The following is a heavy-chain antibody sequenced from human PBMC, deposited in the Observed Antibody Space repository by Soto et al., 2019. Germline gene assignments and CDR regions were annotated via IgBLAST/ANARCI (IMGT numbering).Heavy chain of an antibody. V-gene: IGHV4-34*01. CDR2: INHSGST. CDR1: GGSFSGYY. D-gene: IGHD6-6*01. CDR3: ARVRPLRYYYYYMDV. J-gene: IGHJ6*03. Sequence: PSETLSLTCAVYGGSFSGYYWSWIRQPPGKGLEWIGEINHSGSTNYNPSLKSRVTISVDTSKNQFSLKLSSVTAADTAVYYCARVRPLRYYYYYMDVWGKGTTVTVSS.